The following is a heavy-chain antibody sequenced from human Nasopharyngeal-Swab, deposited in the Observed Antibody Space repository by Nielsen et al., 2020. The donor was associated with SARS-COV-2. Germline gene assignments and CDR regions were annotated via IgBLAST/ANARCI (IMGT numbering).Heavy chain of an antibody. Sequence: GESLKISCGGPGFTFSDYWMSWVRQSPEKGLEGVANIKQDGTLKSYVDSVKGRFIISRDNAKTSLDLQMNSLRVEDTAVYYCVRNEIWGQGTLVTVS. J-gene: IGHJ4*02. CDR1: GFTFSDYW. V-gene: IGHV3-7*03. CDR3: VRNEI. CDR2: IKQDGTLK.